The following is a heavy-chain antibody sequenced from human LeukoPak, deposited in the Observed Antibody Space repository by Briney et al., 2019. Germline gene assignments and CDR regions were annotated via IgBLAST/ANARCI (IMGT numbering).Heavy chain of an antibody. CDR1: GYTFTGYY. Sequence: GASVKVSCKASGYTFTGYYMHWVRQAPGQGLEWMGWINPNSGGTNYAQKFQGRVTMTRDTSTSTVYMELSSLRSEDTAVYYCARDVGVAVYYMDVWGKGTTVTVSS. D-gene: IGHD2-15*01. J-gene: IGHJ6*03. CDR3: ARDVGVAVYYMDV. CDR2: INPNSGGT. V-gene: IGHV1-2*02.